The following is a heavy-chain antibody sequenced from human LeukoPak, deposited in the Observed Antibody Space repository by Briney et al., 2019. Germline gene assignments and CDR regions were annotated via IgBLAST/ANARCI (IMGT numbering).Heavy chain of an antibody. J-gene: IGHJ5*02. D-gene: IGHD6-19*01. CDR3: ARSIAVAGIIWFDP. V-gene: IGHV1-2*02. CDR2: INPNSGGT. CDR1: GYTFTVYY. Sequence: ASVKVSFKASGYTFTVYYMHWVRQAPGQGLEWMGWINPNSGGTNYAQKFQGRVTITRDTSISTAYMELSRLRSDDTAVYYCARSIAVAGIIWFDPWGQGTLVTVSS.